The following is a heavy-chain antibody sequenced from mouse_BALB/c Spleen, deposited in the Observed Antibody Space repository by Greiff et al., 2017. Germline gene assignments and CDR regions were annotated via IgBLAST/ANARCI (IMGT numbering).Heavy chain of an antibody. CDR1: GFTFSNYW. CDR2: IRLKSNNYAT. Sequence: EVKVEESGGGLVQPGGSMKLSCVASGFTFSNYWMNWVRQTPEKGLEWVAEIRLKSNNYATHYAESVKGRFTISRDDSKSSVYLQMNNLRAEDTGIYYCTRDYRYPYYAMDYWGQGTSVTVSS. J-gene: IGHJ4*01. V-gene: IGHV6-6*02. CDR3: TRDYRYPYYAMDY. D-gene: IGHD2-14*01.